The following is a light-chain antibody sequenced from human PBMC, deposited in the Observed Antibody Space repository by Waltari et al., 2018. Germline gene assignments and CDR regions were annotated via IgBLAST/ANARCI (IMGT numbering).Light chain of an antibody. CDR1: MRLTRKY. CDR2: GAS. V-gene: IGKV3-20*01. CDR3: QQYGSSVMYT. Sequence: VLSQSPGTLSLSPGERATLSCRASMRLTRKYLRWYQQKPGQAHRLLIDGASSRAAGIPDRFTGSGSGTDYTVTISRLEPEDFAVDYGQQYGSSVMYTFGQGTRLE. J-gene: IGKJ2*01.